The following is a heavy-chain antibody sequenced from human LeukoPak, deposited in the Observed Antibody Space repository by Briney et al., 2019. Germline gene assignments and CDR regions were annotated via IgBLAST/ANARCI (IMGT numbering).Heavy chain of an antibody. CDR1: GDSISRSSYY. Sequence: SETLSLTCTVSGDSISRSSYYWDWIRQPPGKGLEWIGSIYYSGSTYYNPSLKSRVTISVDTSKNQFSLKLSSVTAADTAVYYCARRGRSGYLYYLDYSGQGTLVTVSS. V-gene: IGHV4-39*01. J-gene: IGHJ4*02. D-gene: IGHD3-22*01. CDR3: ARRGRSGYLYYLDY. CDR2: IYYSGST.